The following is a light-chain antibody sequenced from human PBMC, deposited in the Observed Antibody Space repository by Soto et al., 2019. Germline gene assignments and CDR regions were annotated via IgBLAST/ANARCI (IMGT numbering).Light chain of an antibody. CDR2: SNN. Sequence: QYALAHPPSTCWTPGHRVTISCSGSSSNIGSKTVNWYQHLPGTAPKLLIYSNNQRPSGVPERFSGSKSGTSASLAVSGLQSEDEADYYCAAWDDSLNGYVFGTGTKVTVL. V-gene: IGLV1-44*01. J-gene: IGLJ1*01. CDR3: AAWDDSLNGYV. CDR1: SSNIGSKT.